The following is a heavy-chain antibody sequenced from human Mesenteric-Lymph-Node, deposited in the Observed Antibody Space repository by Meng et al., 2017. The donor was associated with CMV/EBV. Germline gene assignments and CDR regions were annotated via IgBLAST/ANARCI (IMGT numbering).Heavy chain of an antibody. CDR2: INPNSGGT. V-gene: IGHV1-2*02. D-gene: IGHD3-22*01. J-gene: IGHJ4*02. CDR3: ARAVYDSSGYYLY. Sequence: ASVKVSCKASGYTFTGYYMHWVRQAPGQGLEWMGWINPNSGGTKYAQKFQGRVTMTRDTSISTAYMELSRLRSDDTAVYYCARAVYDSSGYYLYWGQGTLVTVSS. CDR1: GYTFTGYY.